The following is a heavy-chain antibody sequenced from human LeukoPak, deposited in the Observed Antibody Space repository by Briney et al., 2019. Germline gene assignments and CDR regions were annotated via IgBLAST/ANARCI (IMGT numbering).Heavy chain of an antibody. V-gene: IGHV3-23*01. CDR2: ISGSGGST. CDR1: GFTFSSYA. CDR3: AKVPIVGDSNDY. D-gene: IGHD1-26*01. Sequence: GGSLRLSCAASGFTFSSYAMSWVRQAPGKGLEWVSAISGSGGSTYHADSVKGRFTISRDNSKNTLYLQMNSLRAEDTAVYYCAKVPIVGDSNDYWGQGTLVTVSS. J-gene: IGHJ4*02.